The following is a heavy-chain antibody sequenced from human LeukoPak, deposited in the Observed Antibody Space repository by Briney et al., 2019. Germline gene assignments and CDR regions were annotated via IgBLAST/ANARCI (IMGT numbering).Heavy chain of an antibody. Sequence: SVKVSCKASRFTFTSSAMQWVRQARGQRLEWIGWIVVGSSNTNYAQKFQERVTITRDMSTSTAYMELSSLRSEDTAVYYCAAGPNYYYGSSGSEFDYWGQGTLVTVSS. V-gene: IGHV1-58*02. CDR1: RFTFTSSA. CDR2: IVVGSSNT. CDR3: AAGPNYYYGSSGSEFDY. D-gene: IGHD3-22*01. J-gene: IGHJ4*02.